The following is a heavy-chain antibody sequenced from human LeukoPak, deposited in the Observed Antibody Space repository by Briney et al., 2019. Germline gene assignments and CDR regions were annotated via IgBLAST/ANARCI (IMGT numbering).Heavy chain of an antibody. D-gene: IGHD2-2*01. CDR1: GYSISSGYY. CDR2: IYHSGST. V-gene: IGHV4-38-2*02. CDR3: ARAKAYCSSTSCFEYFQH. Sequence: SETLSLTCTVSGYSISSGYYWGWIRQPPGKGLEWIGSIYHSGSTYYNPSLKSRVTISVDTSKNQFSLKLSSVTAADTAVYYCARAKAYCSSTSCFEYFQHWGQGTLVTVSS. J-gene: IGHJ1*01.